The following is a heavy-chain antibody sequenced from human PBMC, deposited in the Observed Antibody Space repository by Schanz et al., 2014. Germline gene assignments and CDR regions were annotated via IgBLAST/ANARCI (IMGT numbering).Heavy chain of an antibody. Sequence: DVQLLESGGGLVQPGGSLRLSCAASGFTFNSYAMTWVRQAPGKGLEWVSSISHSGGSKYYADSVKGRFTISRDNSENTLYLQMNSLSADDTAVFDCAKGMGYCSGGTCYDYYYYGLDVWGQGTTVTVSS. CDR3: AKGMGYCSGGTCYDYYYYGLDV. D-gene: IGHD2-15*01. V-gene: IGHV3-23*01. J-gene: IGHJ6*02. CDR2: ISHSGGSK. CDR1: GFTFNSYA.